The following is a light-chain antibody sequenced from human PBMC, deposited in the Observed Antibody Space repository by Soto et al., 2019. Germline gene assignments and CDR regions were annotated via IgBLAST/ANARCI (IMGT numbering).Light chain of an antibody. V-gene: IGLV2-23*01. CDR1: SSDVGSYNL. CDR3: CSYAGSSTWV. CDR2: EDS. J-gene: IGLJ3*02. Sequence: QSVLTQPASVSGSPGQSITISCTGTSSDVGSYNLVSWYQHHPGNAPKLMIYEDSKRPSGVSNRFSGSKSGNTASLTISGLQAEDEADHYCCSYAGSSTWVFGGGTKLTVL.